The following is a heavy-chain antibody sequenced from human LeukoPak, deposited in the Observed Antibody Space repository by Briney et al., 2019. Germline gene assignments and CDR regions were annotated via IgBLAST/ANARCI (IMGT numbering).Heavy chain of an antibody. V-gene: IGHV1-8*01. D-gene: IGHD2-8*01. CDR2: TSPNTGYI. J-gene: IGHJ4*02. Sequence: GASVKVSCKTSGYTFTSYDMNWVRQAAGQGLEWMGWTSPNTGYIYYARKFQGRMTMATNTPTRTVYMELSSLRSEDTAVYYCATSRYCSNGVCPFDYWGQGTLVTVSS. CDR1: GYTFTSYD. CDR3: ATSRYCSNGVCPFDY.